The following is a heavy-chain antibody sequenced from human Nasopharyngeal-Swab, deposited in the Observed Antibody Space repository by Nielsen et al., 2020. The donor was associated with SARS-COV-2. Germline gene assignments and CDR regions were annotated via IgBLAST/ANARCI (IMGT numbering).Heavy chain of an antibody. J-gene: IGHJ4*02. D-gene: IGHD3-22*01. V-gene: IGHV3-21*01. CDR1: GFTFSSYS. CDR2: ISSSSYI. CDR3: ARDGGGYYDSSGYFHHTDKYYFDY. Sequence: GGSLRLSCAASGFTFSSYSMNWVRQAPGKGLEWVSSISSSSYIYYADSVKGRFTISRDNSKNPLYLQMNSLRAEDTAVYYCARDGGGYYDSSGYFHHTDKYYFDYWGQGTLATVSS.